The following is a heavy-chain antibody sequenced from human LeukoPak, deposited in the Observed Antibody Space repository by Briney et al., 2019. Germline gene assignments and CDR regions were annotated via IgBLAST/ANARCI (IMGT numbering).Heavy chain of an antibody. D-gene: IGHD1-14*01. Sequence: ALVKVSCKASGYTFTSYYMHWVRQAPGQGLEWMGYMYPNSGATKYAPKFQGRVTMTRDTSIRTAYMELSSLRSDDTAVYYCARPEGYDTFDIWGQGTMVIVSS. CDR3: ARPEGYDTFDI. CDR1: GYTFTSYY. J-gene: IGHJ3*02. V-gene: IGHV1-2*02. CDR2: MYPNSGAT.